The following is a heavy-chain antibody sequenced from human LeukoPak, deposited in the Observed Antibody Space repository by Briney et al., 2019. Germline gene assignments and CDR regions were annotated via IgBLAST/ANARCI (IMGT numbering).Heavy chain of an antibody. CDR3: ARGGGDQDYFDF. V-gene: IGHV4-59*02. Sequence: SETLSLTCTVSGGSVSSYYWSWIRRPPGRGLEWIAHLSHSGSSDSNPSLTSRVTTLVDTSKNQFSLKLSSVTAADTAVYYCARGGGDQDYFDFWGQGTLVTVSS. CDR1: GGSVSSYY. CDR2: LSHSGSS. D-gene: IGHD3-10*01. J-gene: IGHJ4*02.